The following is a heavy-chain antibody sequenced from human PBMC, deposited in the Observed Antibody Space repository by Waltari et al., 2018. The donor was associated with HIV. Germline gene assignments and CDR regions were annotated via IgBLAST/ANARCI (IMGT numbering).Heavy chain of an antibody. CDR1: GDSISSNG. Sequence: QVQLQESGPGLVKHSETLSPSCPVSGDSISSNGWTWIRQPAGKGRGWIGRIYTTGGTNYNASLERRVTMSVGTSKNQFSLKLTSVTAADTAVYYCAREKAPHREFDYWGQGTLVTVSS. CDR3: AREKAPHREFDY. J-gene: IGHJ4*02. CDR2: IYTTGGT. V-gene: IGHV4-4*07.